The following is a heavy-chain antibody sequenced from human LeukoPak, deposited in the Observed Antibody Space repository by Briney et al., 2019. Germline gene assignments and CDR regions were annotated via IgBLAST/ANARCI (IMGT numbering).Heavy chain of an antibody. D-gene: IGHD2-2*01. Sequence: AASVKVSCKASGYAFTGFYIHWVRQAPGQGLEWMGRLNPNSGGTIHAQKFQGRVTITRDTSISTAYMELSWLRSDDTAVYYCARVPDIYCPSTSCVDYWGQGTLVTVSS. J-gene: IGHJ4*02. CDR1: GYAFTGFY. CDR2: LNPNSGGT. CDR3: ARVPDIYCPSTSCVDY. V-gene: IGHV1-2*06.